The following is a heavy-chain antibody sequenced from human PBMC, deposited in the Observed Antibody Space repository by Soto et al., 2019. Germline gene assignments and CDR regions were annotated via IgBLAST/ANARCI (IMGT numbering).Heavy chain of an antibody. CDR2: INWNGGST. Sequence: EVQLVESGGGVVRPGGSLRLCCVASGFTFDDYAMSWVRQVPGKGLEWVSGINWNGGSTHYADSVKGRCTISRDNAKNPLYLQMNSLRDEDTAFYYCAKSQSPMVRGVIEAFDFWGQGTLVTVSS. J-gene: IGHJ4*02. CDR3: AKSQSPMVRGVIEAFDF. V-gene: IGHV3-20*04. D-gene: IGHD3-10*01. CDR1: GFTFDDYA.